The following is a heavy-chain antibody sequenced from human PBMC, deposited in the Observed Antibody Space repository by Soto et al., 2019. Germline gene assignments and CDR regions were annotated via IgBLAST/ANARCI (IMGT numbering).Heavy chain of an antibody. J-gene: IGHJ1*01. D-gene: IGHD1-26*01. Sequence: GGSLRLSCAASGFTFSSYAMSWVRQAPGKGLEWVSAISGSGGSTYYADSVKGRFTISRDNSKNTLYLQMNSLRAEDTAVYYCARDLAKWYSGSYAPRGYFQHWGQGTLVTVSS. CDR3: ARDLAKWYSGSYAPRGYFQH. V-gene: IGHV3-23*01. CDR2: ISGSGGST. CDR1: GFTFSSYA.